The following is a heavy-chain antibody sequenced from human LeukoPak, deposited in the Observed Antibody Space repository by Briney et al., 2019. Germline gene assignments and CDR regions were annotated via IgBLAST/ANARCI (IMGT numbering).Heavy chain of an antibody. V-gene: IGHV4-59*01. CDR1: GGSISSYY. CDR2: IYYSGST. J-gene: IGHJ6*02. CDR3: ARAPEGYNTYYYYGMDV. D-gene: IGHD5-24*01. Sequence: SETLSLTCTVSGGSISSYYWSWIRQPPGRGLEWIGYIYYSGSTNYNPSLKSRVTISVDTSKNQFSLKLSSVTAADTAVYYCARAPEGYNTYYYYGMDVWGQGTTVTVSS.